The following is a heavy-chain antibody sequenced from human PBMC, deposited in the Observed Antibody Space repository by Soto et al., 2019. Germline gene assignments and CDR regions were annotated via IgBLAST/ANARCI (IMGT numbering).Heavy chain of an antibody. CDR2: ISGTSDYI. D-gene: IGHD3-10*01. Sequence: GGSLRLSCAASGFTFSISSMNWVRQAPGKGLEWVSSISGTSDYISYADSVKGRFTISRDNAKNSLYLQMNSLKTEDTAVYYCASINMVRGVRFDYWGQGTRVTVSS. CDR3: ASINMVRGVRFDY. V-gene: IGHV3-21*04. J-gene: IGHJ4*02. CDR1: GFTFSISS.